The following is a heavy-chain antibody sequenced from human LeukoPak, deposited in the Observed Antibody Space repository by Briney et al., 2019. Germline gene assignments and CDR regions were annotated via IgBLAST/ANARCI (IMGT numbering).Heavy chain of an antibody. Sequence: GRSLRLSCAASGFTFSSYAMHWVRQAPGKGLEWVAVISYDGSNKYYADSVKGRFTISRDNSKNTLYLQMNSLRAEDTAVYYCARDHMVATKHGHFDYWGQGTLVTVSS. J-gene: IGHJ4*02. D-gene: IGHD5-12*01. CDR2: ISYDGSNK. CDR3: ARDHMVATKHGHFDY. V-gene: IGHV3-30*04. CDR1: GFTFSSYA.